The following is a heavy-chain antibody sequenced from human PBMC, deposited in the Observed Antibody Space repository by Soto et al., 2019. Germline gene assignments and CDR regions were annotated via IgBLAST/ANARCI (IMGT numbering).Heavy chain of an antibody. J-gene: IGHJ4*02. CDR3: ARGQIQSDFDY. CDR2: ISAYNDNT. Sequence: QVQLVQSGAEVRNPGASVKVSCTASGYTFTSYGLNWVRQAPGQGLEWMGWISAYNDNTNYAQKVQGRVTVTIDTSTSTGYMELRSLRSDDTAVYYCARGQIQSDFDYWGQGTLVTVSS. V-gene: IGHV1-18*04. CDR1: GYTFTSYG. D-gene: IGHD3-3*01.